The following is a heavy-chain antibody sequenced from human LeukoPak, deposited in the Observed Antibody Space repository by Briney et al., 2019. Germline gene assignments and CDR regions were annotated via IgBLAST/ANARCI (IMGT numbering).Heavy chain of an antibody. CDR2: IIPIFGTA. CDR1: GGTFSSYA. D-gene: IGHD3-22*01. Sequence: SVKVSCKASGGTFSSYAISWVRQAPGQGLEWMGGIIPIFGTANYAQKFQGRVTITADESTSTAYMGLSSLRSEDTAVYYCAREGPNGSGYYKRFDYWGQGTLVTVSS. J-gene: IGHJ4*02. CDR3: AREGPNGSGYYKRFDY. V-gene: IGHV1-69*13.